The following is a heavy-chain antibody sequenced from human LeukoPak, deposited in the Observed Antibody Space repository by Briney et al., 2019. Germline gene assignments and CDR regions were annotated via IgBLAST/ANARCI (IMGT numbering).Heavy chain of an antibody. CDR1: GLPQGDYA. CDR3: TRSYIYGYYFDY. J-gene: IGHJ4*02. D-gene: IGHD5-18*01. CDR2: IRSKAYGGKT. Sequence: GGPLSLFCTPSGLPQGDYAMSGLRQAPGKGLEWVGFIRSKAYGGKTEYDASVKGRFTISRDNSKSIAYLQMNSLKTEDTAVYYCTRSYIYGYYFDYWGQGTLVTVSS. V-gene: IGHV3-49*03.